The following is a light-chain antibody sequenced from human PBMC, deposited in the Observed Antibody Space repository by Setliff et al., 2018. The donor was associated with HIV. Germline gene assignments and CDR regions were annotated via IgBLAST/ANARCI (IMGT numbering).Light chain of an antibody. CDR1: SSDIGGYNY. V-gene: IGLV2-14*03. CDR3: SSYTSSSTLPFV. Sequence: QSALTQPRSVSGSPGQSVTISCTGTSSDIGGYNYVSWYQQHPGKAPKLMIYDVSNRPSGVSNRFSGSKSGNTASLTISGLQAEDEADYYCSSYTSSSTLPFVFGTGTKVTVL. J-gene: IGLJ1*01. CDR2: DVS.